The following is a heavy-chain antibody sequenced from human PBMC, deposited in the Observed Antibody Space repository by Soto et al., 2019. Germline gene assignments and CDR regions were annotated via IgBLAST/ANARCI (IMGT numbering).Heavy chain of an antibody. CDR3: ARAPLTIFGVVNDYYYYYMDV. CDR2: IYYSGST. D-gene: IGHD3-3*01. V-gene: IGHV4-59*01. Sequence: PSETLSLTCTVSGGSIRSYYWSWSRQPPGKGLERIGYIYYSGSTNYNPSLKSRVTISVDTSKNQFSLKLSSVTAADTAVYYCARAPLTIFGVVNDYYYYYMDVWGKGTTVTVSS. J-gene: IGHJ6*03. CDR1: GGSIRSYY.